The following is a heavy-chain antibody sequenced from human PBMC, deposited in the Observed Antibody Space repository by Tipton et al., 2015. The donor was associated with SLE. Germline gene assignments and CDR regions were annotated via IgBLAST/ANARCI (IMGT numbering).Heavy chain of an antibody. CDR3: AALGYFDWLLLDY. V-gene: IGHV3-30*04. D-gene: IGHD3-9*01. CDR1: GFTFSSYA. Sequence: RSLRLSCAASGFTFSSYAMHWVRQAPGKGLEWVAVISYDGSNKYYADSVKGRFTISRDNSKNTLYLQMNSLRAEDTAVYYCAALGYFDWLLLDYWGQGTLVTVSS. CDR2: ISYDGSNK. J-gene: IGHJ4*02.